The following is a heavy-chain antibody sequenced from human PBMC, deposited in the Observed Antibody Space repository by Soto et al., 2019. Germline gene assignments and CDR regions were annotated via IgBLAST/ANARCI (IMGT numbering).Heavy chain of an antibody. CDR2: ISAGGSNT. Sequence: EVQLLESGGGLVQPGGSLRLSCAVSGFTFRSYAMSWVRQAPGKGPEWVSVISAGGSNTYYAESVKGRFTISRDNSKNTVYLQMNSLGGEDTAVYYCAKKGPPRDAFDIWGQGTMVTVST. CDR3: AKKGPPRDAFDI. V-gene: IGHV3-23*01. J-gene: IGHJ3*02. CDR1: GFTFRSYA.